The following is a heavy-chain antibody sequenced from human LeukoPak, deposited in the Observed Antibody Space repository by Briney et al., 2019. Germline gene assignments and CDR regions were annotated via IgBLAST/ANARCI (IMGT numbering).Heavy chain of an antibody. CDR3: ARSPGRSCNGTDCFYY. CDR2: ISYTGNT. CDR1: GDSISSGVFH. D-gene: IGHD2-8*02. J-gene: IGHJ4*02. Sequence: PSETLSLTCTVSGDSISSGVFHWSWVRQLPGKGLSWIGYISYTGNTHYSPSLKSRVSISVDTSKNQMSLTLISVTSADTAVYFCARSPGRSCNGTDCFYYWGQGAQVIVSS. V-gene: IGHV4-31*03.